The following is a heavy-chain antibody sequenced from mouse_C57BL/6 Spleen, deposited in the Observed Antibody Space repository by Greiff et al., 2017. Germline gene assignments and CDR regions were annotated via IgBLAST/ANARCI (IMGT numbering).Heavy chain of an antibody. CDR3: ENQGRGDFDY. CDR2: IYPGDGDT. J-gene: IGHJ2*01. V-gene: IGHV1-82*01. D-gene: IGHD3-2*02. Sequence: QVQLQQSGPELVKPGASVKISCKASGYAFSSSWMNWVKQRPGKGLEWIGRIYPGDGDTNYNGKFKGKATLTADKSSSTAYMQLSSLTSEDSAVYLCENQGRGDFDYWGQGTTLTVSS. CDR1: GYAFSSSW.